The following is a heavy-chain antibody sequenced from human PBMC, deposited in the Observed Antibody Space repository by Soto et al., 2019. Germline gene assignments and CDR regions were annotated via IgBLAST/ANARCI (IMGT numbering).Heavy chain of an antibody. D-gene: IGHD2-2*01. CDR1: GDTFSSYA. CDR2: IIPIFGTA. V-gene: IGHV1-69*01. J-gene: IGHJ3*02. Sequence: QVQLVQSGTEVKKPGSSVKVSCKASGDTFSSYAISWVRQAPGQGLEWMGGIIPIFGTANYAQKFQGRVTITADESTSTAYMELSSLRSEDTAVYYCASAVVPAAPYLDAFDIWGQGTMVTVSS. CDR3: ASAVVPAAPYLDAFDI.